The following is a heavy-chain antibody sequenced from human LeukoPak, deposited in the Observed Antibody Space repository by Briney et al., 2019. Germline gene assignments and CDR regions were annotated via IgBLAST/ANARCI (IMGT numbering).Heavy chain of an antibody. CDR2: IYYSGST. V-gene: IGHV4-59*01. Sequence: SETLSLTCTVSGGSISSYYWSWIRQPPGKGLEWIGYIYYSGSTNYNPSLKSRVTISVDTSKNQFSLKLSSVTAADTAVYYCARVAGLEQLATFDYWGQGTLVTVSS. CDR3: ARVAGLEQLATFDY. D-gene: IGHD6-13*01. CDR1: GGSISSYY. J-gene: IGHJ4*02.